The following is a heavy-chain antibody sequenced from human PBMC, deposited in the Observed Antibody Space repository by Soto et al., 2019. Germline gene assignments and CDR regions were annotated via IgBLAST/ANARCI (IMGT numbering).Heavy chain of an antibody. CDR1: GFSLSTTGVG. Sequence: QITLKESGPTLVKPTQTLTLTCSFSGFSLSTTGVGVGWIRQPPGKALAWLAFTYWDDDKRYSPSLQSRLTINMHTSKHQVVLTMTNMDPVDTATYYRAHSAFYSDSSGDAGYYVDYWGQGTLVTVSS. CDR2: TYWDDDK. D-gene: IGHD3-22*01. V-gene: IGHV2-5*02. J-gene: IGHJ4*02. CDR3: AHSAFYSDSSGDAGYYVDY.